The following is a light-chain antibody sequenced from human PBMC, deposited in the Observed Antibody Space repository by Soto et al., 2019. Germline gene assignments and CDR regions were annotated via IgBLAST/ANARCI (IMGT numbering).Light chain of an antibody. CDR2: GAS. J-gene: IGKJ1*01. Sequence: EIVMTQSPATLSVSPGERATLSCRASQSVSINLAWYQQKPGQAPRLLIYGASTRATGIPDRFSDSGSGTDFTLTISRLEPEDFAVYYCQQYGSSPRTFGQGTKVDIK. V-gene: IGKV3-20*01. CDR3: QQYGSSPRT. CDR1: QSVSIN.